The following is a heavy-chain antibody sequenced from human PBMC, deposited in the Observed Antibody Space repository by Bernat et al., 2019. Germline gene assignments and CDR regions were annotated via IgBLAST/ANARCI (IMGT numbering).Heavy chain of an antibody. V-gene: IGHV3-30*02. CDR3: AKASPFGYSRSGYYSDY. Sequence: QVQLVESGGGVVQPGGSLRLSCAASGFTFSSYGMHWVRQAPGKGLEWVAVIRYDGSNKDYAASVKGRFTISIDNSKTTLYLKMNSLRAEDTAVYFCAKASPFGYSRSGYYSDYWDQGTLVTVSS. CDR2: IRYDGSNK. J-gene: IGHJ4*02. D-gene: IGHD6-6*01. CDR1: GFTFSSYG.